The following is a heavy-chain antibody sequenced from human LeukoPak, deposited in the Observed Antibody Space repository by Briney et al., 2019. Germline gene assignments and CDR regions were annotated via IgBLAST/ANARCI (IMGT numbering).Heavy chain of an antibody. CDR3: ARRSADGQNWFDP. Sequence: SETLSLTCTVSGYSISSGYYWSWIRQPPGQGLEWIGYIYYSGSTNYNPSLKSRVTISVDTSKNQFSLKLSSVTAADTAVYYCARRSADGQNWFDPWGQGTLVTVSS. J-gene: IGHJ5*02. CDR2: IYYSGST. CDR1: GYSISSGYY. V-gene: IGHV4-61*01.